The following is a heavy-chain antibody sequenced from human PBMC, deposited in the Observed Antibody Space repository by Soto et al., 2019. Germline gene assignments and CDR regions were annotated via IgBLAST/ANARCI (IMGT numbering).Heavy chain of an antibody. CDR2: ISYDGSNK. J-gene: IGHJ4*02. CDR1: GFTFSSYA. D-gene: IGHD2-2*01. Sequence: GGSLRLSCAASGFTFSSYAMHWVRQATGKGLEWVAVISYDGSNKYYADSVKGRFTISRDNSKNTLYLQMNSLRAEDTAVYYCASLLGYCSSTSCTIDYWGQGTLVTVSS. V-gene: IGHV3-30-3*01. CDR3: ASLLGYCSSTSCTIDY.